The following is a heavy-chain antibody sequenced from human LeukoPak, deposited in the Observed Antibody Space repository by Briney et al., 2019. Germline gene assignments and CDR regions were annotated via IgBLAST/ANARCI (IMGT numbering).Heavy chain of an antibody. V-gene: IGHV1-46*01. J-gene: IGHJ5*02. D-gene: IGHD1-26*01. CDR2: VHSSGGVI. Sequence: ASVKVSCKASGYTFTSDYMNWVRQAPGQGLEWMGIVHSSGGVIKYAQEFQDRLTVTRDTSTSTIYMELSSLRSEDTAVYYCAGSSHRRDWFDPWGQGTLVVVSS. CDR3: AGSSHRRDWFDP. CDR1: GYTFTSDY.